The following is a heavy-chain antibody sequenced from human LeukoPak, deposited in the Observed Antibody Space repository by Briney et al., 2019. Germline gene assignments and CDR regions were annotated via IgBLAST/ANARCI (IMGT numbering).Heavy chain of an antibody. J-gene: IGHJ5*02. V-gene: IGHV3-23*01. CDR2: ISGSGSTT. D-gene: IGHD5-18*01. Sequence: GGSLRLSSAASRFTFSDYAMTWVRQAPGKGLEWVSSISGSGSTTFYADSVKGRFTISRDNSKNTLYLQMNSLRAEDTALYYCAKGRYSYADTSNWFDPWGRGTLVTVSS. CDR1: RFTFSDYA. CDR3: AKGRYSYADTSNWFDP.